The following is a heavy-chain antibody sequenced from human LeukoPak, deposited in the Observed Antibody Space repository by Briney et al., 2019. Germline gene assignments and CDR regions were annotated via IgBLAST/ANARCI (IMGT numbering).Heavy chain of an antibody. CDR3: ARGITMVRGALDTFDY. Sequence: SETLSLTCAVSGYSISSGYYWGWIRQPPGKGLEWIGSIYHSGSTYYNPSLKSRVTISVDTSKNQFSLKLSSVTAADTAVYYCARGITMVRGALDTFDYWGQGTLVTVSS. CDR1: GYSISSGYY. V-gene: IGHV4-38-2*01. D-gene: IGHD3-10*01. CDR2: IYHSGST. J-gene: IGHJ4*02.